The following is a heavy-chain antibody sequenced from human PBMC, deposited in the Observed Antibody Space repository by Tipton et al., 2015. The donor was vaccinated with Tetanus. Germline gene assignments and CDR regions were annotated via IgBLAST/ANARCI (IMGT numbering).Heavy chain of an antibody. CDR3: ARIPVGATLDP. CDR2: ISYSGDT. V-gene: IGHV4-61*01. J-gene: IGHJ5*02. Sequence: TLSLTCTVSGGSVSSSTYYWSWVRQPPGKGPEWIAYISYSGDTNYNPSLKSRVTILIDTSKNQFSLKVKSVTAADTAVYYCARIPVGATLDPWGQGTLVTVSS. CDR1: GGSVSSSTYY. D-gene: IGHD1-26*01.